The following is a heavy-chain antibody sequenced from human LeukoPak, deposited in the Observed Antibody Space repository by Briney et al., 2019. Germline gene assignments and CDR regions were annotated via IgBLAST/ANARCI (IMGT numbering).Heavy chain of an antibody. D-gene: IGHD1-26*01. J-gene: IGHJ4*02. Sequence: SETLSLTCTVSGGPISSYYWSWIRQPPGKGLEWIGYIYYSGSTNYNPSLKSRVTISVDTSKNQFSLKLSSVTAADTAVYYCGRATMGVDYWGQGTLVTVSS. CDR2: IYYSGST. CDR1: GGPISSYY. V-gene: IGHV4-59*01. CDR3: GRATMGVDY.